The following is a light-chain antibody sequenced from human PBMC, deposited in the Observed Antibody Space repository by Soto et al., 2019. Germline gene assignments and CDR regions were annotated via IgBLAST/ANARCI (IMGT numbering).Light chain of an antibody. CDR1: SSDVGGYNY. CDR2: EVS. J-gene: IGLJ1*01. CDR3: SSYTTTNTDV. V-gene: IGLV2-14*01. Sequence: QSVLTQPASVTGSPGQSITISCTGTSSDVGGYNYVSWYQQHPGKAPKLLIYEVSYRPSGVSNRFSGAKSGNTASLTISGLQAEDEADYYCSSYTTTNTDVFGTGTKLTVL.